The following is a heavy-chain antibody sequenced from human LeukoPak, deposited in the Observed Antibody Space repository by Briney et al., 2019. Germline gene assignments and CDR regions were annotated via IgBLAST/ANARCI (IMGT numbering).Heavy chain of an antibody. CDR1: GFTFSSSG. V-gene: IGHV3-64*01. CDR2: ISNNGDST. D-gene: IGHD1-26*01. Sequence: QTGGSLRLSCAASGFTFSSSGMHWVRQGPGKGLEYVSGISNNGDSTYYANPVKDRFTISRDNSKNTLYLQMGSLRAEDMAVYYCAKEEGSGTYAYWGQGTLVTVSS. CDR3: AKEEGSGTYAY. J-gene: IGHJ4*02.